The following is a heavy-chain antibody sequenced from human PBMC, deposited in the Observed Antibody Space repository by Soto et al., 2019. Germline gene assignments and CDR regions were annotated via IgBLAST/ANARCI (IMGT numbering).Heavy chain of an antibody. CDR3: AKLRYCSSTSCYLKGLDAFDI. CDR1: GFTFSSYA. D-gene: IGHD2-2*01. J-gene: IGHJ3*02. V-gene: IGHV3-23*01. CDR2: SSGIGGST. Sequence: EVQLLESGGGLVQPGGSLRLSCAASGFTFSSYAMSWVRQAPGKGLEWVSASSGIGGSTYYADSVKGRFTISRDNSKNTLYLQMNSLRAEDTAVYYCAKLRYCSSTSCYLKGLDAFDIWGQGTMVTVSS.